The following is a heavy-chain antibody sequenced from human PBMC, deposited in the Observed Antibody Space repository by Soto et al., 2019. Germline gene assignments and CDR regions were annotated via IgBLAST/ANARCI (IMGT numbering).Heavy chain of an antibody. D-gene: IGHD5-12*01. CDR2: INPNSGDT. J-gene: IGHJ6*02. V-gene: IGHV1-2*02. CDR3: AKGVAIVEAGTRVYLYNAMDV. CDR1: GYTFTGYY. Sequence: GASVKVSCKASGYTFTGYYVHWVRQAPGQGLEWMGWINPNSGDTYHAQRFQGRVTMNRDTSIGTAYMELRSLTSDDTAEYYCAKGVAIVEAGTRVYLYNAMDVWGQGTTVTVSS.